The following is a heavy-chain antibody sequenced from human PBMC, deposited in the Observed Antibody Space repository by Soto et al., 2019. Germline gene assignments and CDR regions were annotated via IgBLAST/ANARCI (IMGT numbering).Heavy chain of an antibody. J-gene: IGHJ4*02. Sequence: EVQLVESGGALVQPGGSLTLSCAASGFAFFSHVMSWVRQAPGKGLEWGSTVKTTGDTTFYAGPVKGRFTASRDDSKSTLFLHMYSLRVEDSATYYCTKDVTGDVGADYWGQGTPVTVSS. D-gene: IGHD2-21*02. V-gene: IGHV3-23*04. CDR3: TKDVTGDVGADY. CDR1: GFAFFSHV. CDR2: VKTTGDTT.